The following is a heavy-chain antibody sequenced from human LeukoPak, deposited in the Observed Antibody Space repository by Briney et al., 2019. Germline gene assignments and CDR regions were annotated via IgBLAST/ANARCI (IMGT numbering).Heavy chain of an antibody. Sequence: SETLSLTCALSGYSISSGYYWGWIRQPPGEGLEWIGNIYHSGSTYYNPSLKSRLTISVDTSKNQFSLKLNSVTAADTALYYCARGATSGRYESDYWGQGTLVTVSS. D-gene: IGHD1-26*01. J-gene: IGHJ4*02. V-gene: IGHV4-38-2*01. CDR2: IYHSGST. CDR3: ARGATSGRYESDY. CDR1: GYSISSGYY.